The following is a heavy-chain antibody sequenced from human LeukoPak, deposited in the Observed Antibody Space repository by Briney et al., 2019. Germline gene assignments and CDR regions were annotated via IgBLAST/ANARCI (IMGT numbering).Heavy chain of an antibody. J-gene: IGHJ4*02. CDR1: GFTFSSYS. V-gene: IGHV3-48*04. D-gene: IGHD4-11*01. CDR3: ARPTTVTDY. Sequence: GGSLRLSCAASGFTFSSYSMNWVRQAPGKGLEWVSYISSSSTIYYADSVKGRFTISRDNAKNSLYLQMNSLRAEDTAVYYCARPTTVTDYWGQGTLVTVSS. CDR2: ISSSSTI.